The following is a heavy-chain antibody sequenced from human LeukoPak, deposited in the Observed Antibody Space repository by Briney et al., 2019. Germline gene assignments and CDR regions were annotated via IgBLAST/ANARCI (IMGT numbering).Heavy chain of an antibody. CDR2: ISGSGGST. Sequence: GGCLRLSCAASGFTFSSYAMSWVRQDPGKGLEWVSAISGSGGSTYYAVYVMGRFTISRDNSKNTLYLQMNSLRAEDTAVYYCVVGGPVTWDYYYGMDVWGQGTTVTVSS. CDR1: GFTFSSYA. CDR3: VVGGPVTWDYYYGMDV. J-gene: IGHJ6*02. D-gene: IGHD2-15*01. V-gene: IGHV3-23*01.